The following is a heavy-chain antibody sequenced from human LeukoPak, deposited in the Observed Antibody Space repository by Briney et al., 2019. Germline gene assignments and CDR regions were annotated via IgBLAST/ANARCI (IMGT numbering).Heavy chain of an antibody. D-gene: IGHD3-10*01. CDR2: ISYDGSNK. Sequence: PGGSLRLSCAASGFTFSSYGMHWVRQAPGKGLEWVAVISYDGSNKYYADSVKGRFTISRDNSKNTLYLQMNSLRAEDTALYYCAKDLSKTMIRGVDCWGQGTLVTVSS. V-gene: IGHV3-30*18. CDR3: AKDLSKTMIRGVDC. J-gene: IGHJ4*02. CDR1: GFTFSSYG.